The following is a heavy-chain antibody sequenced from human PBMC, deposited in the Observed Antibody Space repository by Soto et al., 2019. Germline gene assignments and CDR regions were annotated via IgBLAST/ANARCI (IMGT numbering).Heavy chain of an antibody. CDR3: AHISSLRYFDWSNYYYYGMDV. V-gene: IGHV2-5*01. D-gene: IGHD3-9*01. J-gene: IGHJ6*02. Sequence: SGPTLVNPTQTLTLTCTFSGFSLSTSGVGVGWIRQPPGKALEWLALIYWNDDKRYSPSLKSRLTITKDTSKNQVVLTMTNMDPVDTATYYCAHISSLRYFDWSNYYYYGMDVWGQGTTVTVSS. CDR1: GFSLSTSGVG. CDR2: IYWNDDK.